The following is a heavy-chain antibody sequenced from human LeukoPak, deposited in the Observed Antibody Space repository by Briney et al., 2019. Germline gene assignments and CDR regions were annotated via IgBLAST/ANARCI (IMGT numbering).Heavy chain of an antibody. CDR1: GFTFSSYA. Sequence: GGSLRLSCAASGFTFSSYAMSWVRQAPGKGLEWVSVIYSGGSTYYADSVKGRFTISRDNSKNTLYLQMNSLRAEDTAVYYCARGKYSSSWFDPWGQGTLVTVSS. CDR2: IYSGGST. CDR3: ARGKYSSSWFDP. D-gene: IGHD6-13*01. J-gene: IGHJ5*02. V-gene: IGHV3-66*02.